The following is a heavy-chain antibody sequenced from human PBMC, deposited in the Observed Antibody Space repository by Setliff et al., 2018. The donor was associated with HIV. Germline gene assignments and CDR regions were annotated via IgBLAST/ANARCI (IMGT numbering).Heavy chain of an antibody. CDR3: ARLGYVSGGFYKTPGPYYFDY. D-gene: IGHD3-10*01. CDR1: GGSMSSSSYY. J-gene: IGHJ4*02. CDR2: IYYSGAT. Sequence: SETLSLTCTVSGGSMSSSSYYWSWIRQTPDKGLEWIAIIYYSGATYYNPSLTSRVTISVDTSRNQFSLKLRSVTAADTAAYYCARLGYVSGGFYKTPGPYYFDYWGQGALFTVAS. V-gene: IGHV4-39*01.